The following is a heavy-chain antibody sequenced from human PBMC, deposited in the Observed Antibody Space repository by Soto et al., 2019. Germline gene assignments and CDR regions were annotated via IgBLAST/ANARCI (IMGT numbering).Heavy chain of an antibody. J-gene: IGHJ6*02. CDR2: IGTSGDT. Sequence: PGGSLRLSCAASGFTFSSYDMHWVRQVTGKGLEWVSTIGTSGDTYYQDSVKGRFTISREDVKNSFFLQMNSLRAEDTAVYYCYSLDVWGQGTTVTVSS. CDR1: GFTFSSYD. CDR3: YSLDV. V-gene: IGHV3-13*01.